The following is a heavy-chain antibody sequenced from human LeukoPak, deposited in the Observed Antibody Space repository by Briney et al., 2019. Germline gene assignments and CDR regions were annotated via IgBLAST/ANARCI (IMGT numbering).Heavy chain of an antibody. CDR2: INAGNGNT. CDR1: GYTFTSYA. Sequence: ASVKVSCKASGYTFTSYAMHWVRQAPGQRLEWMGWINAGNGNTKYSQKFQGRVTITRDTSASTAYMELSSLRSEDTAVYYCARGAYYYDSSGYDYFDYWGQGTLVTVSS. V-gene: IGHV1-3*01. J-gene: IGHJ4*02. CDR3: ARGAYYYDSSGYDYFDY. D-gene: IGHD3-22*01.